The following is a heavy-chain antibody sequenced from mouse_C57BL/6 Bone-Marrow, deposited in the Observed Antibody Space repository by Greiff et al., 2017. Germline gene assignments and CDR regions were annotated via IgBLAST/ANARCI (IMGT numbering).Heavy chain of an antibody. CDR2: ISSGGSYT. V-gene: IGHV5-6*01. CDR1: GFTFSSYG. Sequence: EVNLVESGGDLVKPGGSLKLSCAASGFTFSSYGMSWVRQTPDKRLEWVATISSGGSYTYYPDSVKGRFTISRDNAKNTLYLQMSSLKSEDTAMYYCASKTWFAYWGQGTLVTVSA. CDR3: ASKTWFAY. J-gene: IGHJ3*01.